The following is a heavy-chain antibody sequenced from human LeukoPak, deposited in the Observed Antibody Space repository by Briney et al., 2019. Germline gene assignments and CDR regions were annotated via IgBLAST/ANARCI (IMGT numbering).Heavy chain of an antibody. CDR1: GFTFSSYS. CDR3: AVRRGSSSSPFDY. D-gene: IGHD6-6*01. V-gene: IGHV3-21*01. CDR2: ISSSSSYI. Sequence: GGSLRLSCAASGFTFSSYSMNWVRQAPGKGLEWVLSISSSSSYIYYADSVKGRFTISRDNAKNSLYLQMNSLRAEDTAVYYCAVRRGSSSSPFDYWGQGTLVTVSS. J-gene: IGHJ4*02.